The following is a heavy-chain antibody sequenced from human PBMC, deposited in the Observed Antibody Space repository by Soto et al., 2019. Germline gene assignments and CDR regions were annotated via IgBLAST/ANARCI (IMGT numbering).Heavy chain of an antibody. CDR3: AMEPRHYDSSGRHIDY. Sequence: PSETLSLACTVSGGSISSGGYDWSWIRQHPGKGLEWIGYIYYSGSTYYNPSLKSRVTISVDTSKNQFSLKLSSVTAADTAVYYCAMEPRHYDSSGRHIDYWGQGTLVTVSS. CDR2: IYYSGST. CDR1: GGSISSGGYD. J-gene: IGHJ4*02. D-gene: IGHD3-22*01. V-gene: IGHV4-31*03.